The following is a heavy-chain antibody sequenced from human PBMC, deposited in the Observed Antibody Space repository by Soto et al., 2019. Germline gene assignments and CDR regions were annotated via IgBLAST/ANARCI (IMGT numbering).Heavy chain of an antibody. D-gene: IGHD5-18*01. CDR3: ARLGYNYGFGGAFDI. Sequence: QVQLQESGPGLVKPSQTLSLTCTVSGGSITSGGYYWSWIRQLPGKGLEWIGHVSHTGNFYYNPSLESRVTLSRDTSERQFSLNLISVTAADAAMYYCARLGYNYGFGGAFDIWGHGTLVIVSS. CDR2: VSHTGNF. J-gene: IGHJ3*02. CDR1: GGSITSGGYY. V-gene: IGHV4-31*03.